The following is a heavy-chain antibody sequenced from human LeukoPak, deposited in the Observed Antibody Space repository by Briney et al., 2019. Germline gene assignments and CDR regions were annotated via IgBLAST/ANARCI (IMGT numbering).Heavy chain of an antibody. CDR3: ARNKRLGWERADTTFDY. D-gene: IGHD1-1*01. V-gene: IGHV4-61*02. CDR1: GGSISSGSYY. CDR2: IYTSGST. J-gene: IGHJ4*01. Sequence: SETLSLTCTVSGGSISSGSYYWSWIRQPAGKGLEWIGRIYTSGSTNYNPSLKSRVTISVDTSKNQFSLKLSSVTAADTAVYYCARNKRLGWERADTTFDYWGRGTLVTVSS.